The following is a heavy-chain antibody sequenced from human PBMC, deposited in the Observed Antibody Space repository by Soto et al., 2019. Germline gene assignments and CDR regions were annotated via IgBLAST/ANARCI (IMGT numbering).Heavy chain of an antibody. CDR2: INHSGST. J-gene: IGHJ5*02. V-gene: IGHV4-34*01. CDR1: GGSFSGYY. CDR3: ARETNTIPPNWFDP. D-gene: IGHD1-1*01. Sequence: QVQLQQWGAGLLKPSETLSLTCAVYGGSFSGYYWSWIRQPPGKRLEWIGEINHSGSTNYNPSLKVRGTISVDTSKHQFSLKLSSVTAAATAVYYCARETNTIPPNWFDPWGQGTLVTVSS.